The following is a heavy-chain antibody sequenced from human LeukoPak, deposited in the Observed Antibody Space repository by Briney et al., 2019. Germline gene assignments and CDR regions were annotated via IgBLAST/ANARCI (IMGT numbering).Heavy chain of an antibody. J-gene: IGHJ6*02. Sequence: PGGSLRLSCVAPGFTFSSYSMHWVRQAPGKGLVWVSRIFVDGSSTSYADSVKGRFTISRDNTKNTLYLQMSSLRDDDTAVYYCARAGASYAMDVWGQGTTVTAS. D-gene: IGHD1-14*01. CDR1: GFTFSSYS. V-gene: IGHV3-74*01. CDR3: ARAGASYAMDV. CDR2: IFVDGSST.